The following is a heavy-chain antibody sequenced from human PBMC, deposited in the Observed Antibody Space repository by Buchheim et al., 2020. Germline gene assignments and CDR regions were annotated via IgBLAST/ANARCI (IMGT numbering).Heavy chain of an antibody. Sequence: EVQLVESGGGLVQPGGSLRLSCAASGFTFSSYWMSWVRQAPGKGLEWVANIKQDGREKYYVDSVKGRFTISRDNAKKSLYLQMNSLRAEDTAVYYCASTVRVRFDLFDYWGQGTL. D-gene: IGHD3-10*01. V-gene: IGHV3-7*01. CDR2: IKQDGREK. CDR3: ASTVRVRFDLFDY. J-gene: IGHJ4*02. CDR1: GFTFSSYW.